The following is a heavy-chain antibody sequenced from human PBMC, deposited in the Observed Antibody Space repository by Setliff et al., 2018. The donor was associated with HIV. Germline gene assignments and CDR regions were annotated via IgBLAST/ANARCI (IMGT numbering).Heavy chain of an antibody. CDR2: IYHSGNT. J-gene: IGHJ4*02. CDR1: GYSINSGFS. Sequence: PSETLSLTCAASGYSINSGFSRAWIRQPPGKGLEWIGSIYHSGNTYYNPSLKSRVTISVDTSKNQFSLKLTSVTAADTAVYYCARGPTRFYFDYWGQGTLVTVSS. V-gene: IGHV4-38-2*01. CDR3: ARGPTRFYFDY. D-gene: IGHD1-1*01.